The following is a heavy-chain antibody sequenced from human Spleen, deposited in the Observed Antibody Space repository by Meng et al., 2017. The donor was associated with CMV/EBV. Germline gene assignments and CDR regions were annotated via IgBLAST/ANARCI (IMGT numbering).Heavy chain of an antibody. V-gene: IGHV3-30*04. CDR1: GFTFSSNA. CDR2: ISYDGSNK. Sequence: GESLKISCAASGFTFSSNAMYWVRQAPGKGLEWVAFISYDGSNKYYADSVKGRFTISRDNSKNTLYLQMNSLRAEDTAVYYCAKDKIEGVGDYWGQGTLVTVSS. D-gene: IGHD3-22*01. CDR3: AKDKIEGVGDY. J-gene: IGHJ4*02.